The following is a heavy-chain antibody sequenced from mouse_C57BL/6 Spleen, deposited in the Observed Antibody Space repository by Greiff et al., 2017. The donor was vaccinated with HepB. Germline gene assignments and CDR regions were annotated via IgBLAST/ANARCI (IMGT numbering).Heavy chain of an antibody. J-gene: IGHJ2*01. D-gene: IGHD3-2*02. Sequence: EVMLVESEGGLVQPGSSMKLSCTASGFTFSDYYMAWVRQVPEKGLEWVANINYDGSSTYYLDSLKSRFIISRDNAKNILYLQMSSLKSEDTATYYCARGRSSGYVDYWGQGTTLTVSS. CDR2: INYDGSST. V-gene: IGHV5-16*01. CDR3: ARGRSSGYVDY. CDR1: GFTFSDYY.